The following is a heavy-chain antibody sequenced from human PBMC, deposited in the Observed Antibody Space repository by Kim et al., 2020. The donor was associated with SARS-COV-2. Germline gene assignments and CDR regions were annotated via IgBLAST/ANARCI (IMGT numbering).Heavy chain of an antibody. Sequence: GGSLRLSCAASGFTFTTYHMTWVRQAPGKGLEWVSDINSGSYSIYYAASVKGRFTVSRDNAKNSLYLQMNSLIHEDTAIYYCARESNCGGAVDFWG. CDR2: INSGSYSI. CDR3: ARESNCGGAVDF. CDR1: GFTFTTYH. V-gene: IGHV3-48*02. J-gene: IGHJ6*01. D-gene: IGHD2-21*01.